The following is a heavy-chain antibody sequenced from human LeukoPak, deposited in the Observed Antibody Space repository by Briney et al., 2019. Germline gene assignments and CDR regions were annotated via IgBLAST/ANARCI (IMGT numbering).Heavy chain of an antibody. CDR2: IKQHGSEK. V-gene: IGHV3-7*01. CDR1: GFTFSSYW. J-gene: IGHJ1*01. Sequence: GGSLRLSCAASGFTFSSYWMSWVRQAPGKGLEWMANIKQHGSEKYYVDSVKGRFTISRDNAKNSLYLQMNSLRAEDTAVYYCALIVPEYFQHWGQGTLVTVSS. CDR3: ALIVPEYFQH. D-gene: IGHD2-15*01.